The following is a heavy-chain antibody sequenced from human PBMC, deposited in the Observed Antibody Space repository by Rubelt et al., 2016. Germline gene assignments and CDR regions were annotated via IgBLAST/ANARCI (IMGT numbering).Heavy chain of an antibody. D-gene: IGHD3-3*01. CDR1: GGSISSSAYY. CDR2: TSYSGST. CDR3: VRPGKDEWFSFDY. V-gene: IGHV4-39*01. J-gene: IGHJ4*02. Sequence: QLQLQESGPGLVKPSETLSLTCTVSGGSISSSAYYWGWIRQPPGKGLEWIGSTSYSGSTYYNPSLKSRVTISADTSNDQFSLGLVSVTAADTAVSYCVRPGKDEWFSFDYWGQGALVTVSS.